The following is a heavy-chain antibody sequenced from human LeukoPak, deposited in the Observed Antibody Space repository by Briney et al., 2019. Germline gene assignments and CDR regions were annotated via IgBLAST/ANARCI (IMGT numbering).Heavy chain of an antibody. CDR3: ARAVSAGSGYGAFDI. CDR2: ISYDGSNK. V-gene: IGHV3-30*01. D-gene: IGHD3-22*01. CDR1: GFTFSSYA. J-gene: IGHJ3*02. Sequence: QPGGSLRLSCAASGFTFSSYAMLWVRQARGKGREWVAVISYDGSNKYYADSVKGRFTISRDNSKNTLYLQMNSLRAEDTAVYYCARAVSAGSGYGAFDIWGQGTMVTVSS.